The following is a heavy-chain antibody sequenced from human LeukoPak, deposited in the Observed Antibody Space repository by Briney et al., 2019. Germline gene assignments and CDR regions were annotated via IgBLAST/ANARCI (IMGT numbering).Heavy chain of an antibody. V-gene: IGHV3-23*01. CDR1: GFTFSSYA. CDR2: ISGSGAGT. CDR3: AKLTNVAATVTFDY. Sequence: GGSLRLSCAASGFTFSSYAMGWVRQAPGKGLEWVSAISGSGAGTYYADSVKGRFTLSRDNSKNTLHLQMNSLRAEDTALYFCAKLTNVAATVTFDYWGQGALVTVSS. J-gene: IGHJ4*02. D-gene: IGHD2-15*01.